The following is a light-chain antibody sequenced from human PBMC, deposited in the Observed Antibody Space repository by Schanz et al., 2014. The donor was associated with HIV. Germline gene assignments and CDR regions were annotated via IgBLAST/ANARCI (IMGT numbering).Light chain of an antibody. V-gene: IGLV1-44*01. CDR2: SDD. J-gene: IGLJ3*02. CDR1: SSNIGAHYD. Sequence: QSVLTQPPSFSGAPGQRVTISCTGSSSNIGAHYDVHWYQHLPGAAPKLLLYSDDQRPSGIPDRFSGSKSGTSASLAISGLQSEDEADYHCAAWDDSLNGWVFGGGTKLTVL. CDR3: AAWDDSLNGWV.